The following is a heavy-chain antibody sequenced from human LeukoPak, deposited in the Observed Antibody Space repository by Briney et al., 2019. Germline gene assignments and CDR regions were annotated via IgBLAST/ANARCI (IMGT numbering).Heavy chain of an antibody. CDR1: GGSVSSDGYY. V-gene: IGHV4-61*08. CDR2: VYYSGST. Sequence: SETLSLTCTVSGGSVSSDGYYWSWIRQPPGEGLEWIGFVYYSGSTNYSPPLKSRLTMSVDTSKNQFSLKLSSVTAADTAVYYCASGGYWGQGTLVTVSS. CDR3: ASGGY. J-gene: IGHJ4*02. D-gene: IGHD3-16*01.